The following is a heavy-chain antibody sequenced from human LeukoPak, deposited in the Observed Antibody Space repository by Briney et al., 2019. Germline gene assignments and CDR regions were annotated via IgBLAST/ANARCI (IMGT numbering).Heavy chain of an antibody. CDR1: GGSISSYY. V-gene: IGHV4-59*01. D-gene: IGHD3-10*01. CDR3: ARDLAYGSGRRFDY. J-gene: IGHJ4*02. CDR2: IYYSGST. Sequence: PSETLSLTCTVSGGSISSYYWSWIRQPPGKGLEWIGYIYYSGSTTYNPSLKSRVTISVDASKNQFSLRLSSVTAADTAVYYCARDLAYGSGRRFDYWGQGTLVTVSP.